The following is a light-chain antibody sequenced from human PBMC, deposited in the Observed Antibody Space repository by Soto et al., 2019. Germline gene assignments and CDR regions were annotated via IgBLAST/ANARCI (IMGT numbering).Light chain of an antibody. CDR2: GAS. CDR1: QSVSSY. J-gene: IGKJ1*01. V-gene: IGKV3-20*01. Sequence: EIVFTQSPSTVYLSPGERATLSCRASQSVSSYLAWYQQKPGQTPRLLIYGASNRATGIPDRFSGSGSGTDFTLTISRLEPEDFAVYYCEQYGSSPRTFGQGTKV. CDR3: EQYGSSPRT.